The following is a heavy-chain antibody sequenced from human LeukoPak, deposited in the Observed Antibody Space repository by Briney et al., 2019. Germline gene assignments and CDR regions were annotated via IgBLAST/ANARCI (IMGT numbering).Heavy chain of an antibody. V-gene: IGHV2-5*02. Sequence: SGPTLVNPTQTLTLTCTFSGFSLSTSGVGVGWIRQPPGKALEWLALIYWDDDKRYSPSLKSRLTITKDTSKNQVVLTMTNIDPVDTATYYCALQFGVVIKFDYWGQGTLVTVSS. CDR3: ALQFGVVIKFDY. J-gene: IGHJ4*02. CDR1: GFSLSTSGVG. D-gene: IGHD3-3*01. CDR2: IYWDDDK.